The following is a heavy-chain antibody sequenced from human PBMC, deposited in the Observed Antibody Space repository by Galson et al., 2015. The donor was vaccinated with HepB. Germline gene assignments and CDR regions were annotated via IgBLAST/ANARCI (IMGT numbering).Heavy chain of an antibody. V-gene: IGHV3-21*01. J-gene: IGHJ6*02. CDR1: GFTFSRYT. D-gene: IGHD2-2*01. Sequence: SLRLSCAASGFTFSRYTVNWVRQAPGKGLEWVSSISSLSTHIYYGDSVKGRFTISRDNAQNSLYLQMNSLRDEDTAVYYCARGHCSRSSCYVGGFYYYAMDVWGQGTTVTVSS. CDR3: ARGHCSRSSCYVGGFYYYAMDV. CDR2: ISSLSTHI.